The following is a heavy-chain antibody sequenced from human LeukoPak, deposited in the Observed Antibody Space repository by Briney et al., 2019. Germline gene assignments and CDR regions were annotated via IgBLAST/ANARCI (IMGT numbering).Heavy chain of an antibody. D-gene: IGHD3-9*01. V-gene: IGHV1-2*02. Sequence: GASVKVSCKASGYTFTGYYMHWVRQAPGQGLEWMGWINPNSGGTNYAQKFQGRVTMTGDASISTAYMELSRLRSDDTAVYYCARNFYDILTGYYEDYFDYWGQGTLVTVSS. CDR1: GYTFTGYY. CDR3: ARNFYDILTGYYEDYFDY. CDR2: INPNSGGT. J-gene: IGHJ4*02.